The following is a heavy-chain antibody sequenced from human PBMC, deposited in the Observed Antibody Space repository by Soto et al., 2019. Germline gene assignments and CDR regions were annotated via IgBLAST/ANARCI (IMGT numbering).Heavy chain of an antibody. D-gene: IGHD3-10*01. CDR1: GFTFSDSA. CDR3: TGHLWFGELLDGPY. J-gene: IGHJ4*02. Sequence: PGGSLRLSCAASGFTFSDSAMHWVRQASGKGLEWVGRIRSKANNYATTYAASVKGRFTISRDDSKNMVYLQMNSLKTEDTAVYYCTGHLWFGELLDGPYWGLGTLVTVSS. V-gene: IGHV3-73*01. CDR2: IRSKANNYAT.